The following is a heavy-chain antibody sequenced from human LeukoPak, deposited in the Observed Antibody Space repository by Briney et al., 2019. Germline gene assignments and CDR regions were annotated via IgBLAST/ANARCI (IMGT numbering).Heavy chain of an antibody. CDR1: GFSLSTSGVG. CDR3: AHRRANGDYGWGLFDY. CDR2: IYWDDEK. V-gene: IGHV2-5*02. J-gene: IGHJ4*02. Sequence: SGPTLVNPTQTLTLTCTFSGFSLSTSGVGVGWIRQPPGKALEWLAPIYWDDEKRYSPSLKSRLTITKDSYKNKGVLTMTNKDTVDTATYYCAHRRANGDYGWGLFDYWGQGTLVTVSS. D-gene: IGHD4-17*01.